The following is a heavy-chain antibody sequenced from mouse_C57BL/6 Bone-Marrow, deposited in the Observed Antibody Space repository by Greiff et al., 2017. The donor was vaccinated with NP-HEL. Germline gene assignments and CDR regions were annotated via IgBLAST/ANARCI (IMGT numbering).Heavy chain of an antibody. J-gene: IGHJ4*01. D-gene: IGHD2-4*01. CDR2: INPSTGGT. CDR1: GYSFTGYY. CDR3: ARGGLPAMDY. Sequence: EVKLQESGPELVKPGASVKISCKASGYSFTGYYMNWVKQSPEKSLEWIGEINPSTGGTTYNQKFKAKATLTVDKSSSTAYMQLKSLTSEDSAVYYCARGGLPAMDYWGQGTSVTVSS. V-gene: IGHV1-42*01.